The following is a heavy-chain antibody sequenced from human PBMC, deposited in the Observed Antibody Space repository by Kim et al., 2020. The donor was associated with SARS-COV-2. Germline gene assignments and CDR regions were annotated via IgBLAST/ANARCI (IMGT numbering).Heavy chain of an antibody. Sequence: TYNAKSVRGRVTISRDNDKNSLYLQMNSPSAEDTAVYYCARGPNYSPFDYWGQGTLVTVSS. CDR2: T. D-gene: IGHD4-4*01. CDR3: ARGPNYSPFDY. V-gene: IGHV3-48*03. J-gene: IGHJ4*02.